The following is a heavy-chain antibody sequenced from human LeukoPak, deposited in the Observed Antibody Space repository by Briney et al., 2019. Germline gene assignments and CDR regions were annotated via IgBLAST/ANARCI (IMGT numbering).Heavy chain of an antibody. CDR1: GFTFSDYY. CDR3: ARDLRGYSYGDFDY. J-gene: IGHJ4*02. Sequence: GGSLRLSCAASGFTFSDYYMSWIRQAPGKGLEWVSYISNSSIYTNYADSVKGRFTISRDNAKNSLYLQMNGLRGEDTAVYYCARDLRGYSYGDFDYWGQGTLVTVSS. CDR2: ISNSSIYT. D-gene: IGHD5-18*01. V-gene: IGHV3-11*06.